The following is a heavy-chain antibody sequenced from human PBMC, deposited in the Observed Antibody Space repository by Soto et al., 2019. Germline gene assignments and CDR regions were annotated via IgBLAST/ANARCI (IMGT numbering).Heavy chain of an antibody. CDR3: ARDRGHLDTGYYYGMDV. J-gene: IGHJ6*02. V-gene: IGHV3-30-3*01. Sequence: QVQLVESGGGVVQPGRSLRLSCAASGFTFSSYAMHWVRQAPGKGLEWVAVISYDGSNKYYADSVKGRFTISRDNSKNTLYLQMNSLRAEDTAVYYCARDRGHLDTGYYYGMDVWGHGTTVTVSS. D-gene: IGHD5-18*01. CDR2: ISYDGSNK. CDR1: GFTFSSYA.